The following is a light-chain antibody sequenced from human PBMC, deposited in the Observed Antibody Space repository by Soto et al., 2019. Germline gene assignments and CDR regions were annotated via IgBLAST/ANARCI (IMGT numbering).Light chain of an antibody. CDR2: DAS. CDR1: QSVSSY. J-gene: IGKJ5*01. CDR3: QQRSNWPPVIT. V-gene: IGKV3-11*01. Sequence: EIVLTQSPATLSLSPGERATLSCRASQSVSSYLAWYQQKPGQAPRLLISDASNRATGIPARFSGSGSGTDFTLTISSLEPEDFAVYYCQQRSNWPPVITFGQGTRLEIK.